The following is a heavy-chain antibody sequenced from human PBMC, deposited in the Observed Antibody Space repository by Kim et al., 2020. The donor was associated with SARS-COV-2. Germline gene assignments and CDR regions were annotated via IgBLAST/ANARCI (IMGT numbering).Heavy chain of an antibody. CDR1: GFTFNTYG. D-gene: IGHD6-13*01. CDR2: ISGSGGSI. J-gene: IGHJ1*01. CDR3: AKETGYSSSGINYFQ. Sequence: GGSLRLSCAGSGFTFNTYGINWVRQTPGNGLEWVSGISGSGGSIHYAESVKGRFTISRDSSRNTLYLQMNSLRPEDTAIYYCAKETGYSSSGINYFQ. V-gene: IGHV3-23*01.